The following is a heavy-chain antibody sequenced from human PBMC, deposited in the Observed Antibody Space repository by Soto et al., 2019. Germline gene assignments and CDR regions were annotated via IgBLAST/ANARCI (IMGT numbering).Heavy chain of an antibody. D-gene: IGHD1-26*01. CDR2: MNPNSGNT. J-gene: IGHJ4*02. CDR3: ARARIVGATPSLY. V-gene: IGHV1-8*01. Sequence: QVQLVQSGAEVKKPGASVKVSCKASGYTFTSYDINWVRQATGQGLEWMGWMNPNSGNTGYAQKFQGRVTMTRNTXRGTAYMELGSLRSEDTAVYYCARARIVGATPSLYWGQGTLVTVSS. CDR1: GYTFTSYD.